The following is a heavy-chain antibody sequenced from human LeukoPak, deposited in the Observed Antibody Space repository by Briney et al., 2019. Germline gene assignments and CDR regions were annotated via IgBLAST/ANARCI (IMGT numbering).Heavy chain of an antibody. V-gene: IGHV3-30-3*01. D-gene: IGHD3-3*01. CDR3: ARGGYDFWSGYLNWFDP. J-gene: IGHJ5*02. CDR1: GFIFSNFP. Sequence: GGSLRLSCAASGFIFSNFPLHWVRQTPDKGLECVAIMSSDGNTKYYADSVKGRFTISRDNSKNTLYLQMNSLRAEDTAVYYCARGGYDFWSGYLNWFDPWGQGTLVTVSS. CDR2: MSSDGNTK.